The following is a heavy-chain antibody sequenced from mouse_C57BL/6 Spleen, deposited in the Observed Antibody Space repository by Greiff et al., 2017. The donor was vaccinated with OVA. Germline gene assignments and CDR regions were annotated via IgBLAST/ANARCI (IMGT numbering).Heavy chain of an antibody. V-gene: IGHV1-82*01. CDR1: GYAFSSSW. Sequence: QVQLQQSGPELVKPGASVKISCKASGYAFSSSWMNWVKQRPGKGLEWIGQIYPGDGDTNYNGKFKGKATLTADKSSSTAYMQLSSLTSEDSAVYFCARGDYYGSSYGRYFDYWGQGTTLTVSS. CDR3: ARGDYYGSSYGRYFDY. CDR2: IYPGDGDT. D-gene: IGHD1-1*01. J-gene: IGHJ2*01.